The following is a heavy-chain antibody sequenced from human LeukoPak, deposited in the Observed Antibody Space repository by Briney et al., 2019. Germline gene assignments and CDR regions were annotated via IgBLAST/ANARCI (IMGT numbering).Heavy chain of an antibody. D-gene: IGHD3-3*01. Sequence: ASVKVSCKASGATFSSYAISWVRQAPGQGLEWMGGIIPIFGTANYAQKFQGRVTITTDESTSTAYMERSSLRSEDTAVYYCAIWSSGYYYYVDVWGKGTTVTVSS. CDR1: GATFSSYA. CDR3: AIWSSGYYYYVDV. J-gene: IGHJ6*03. V-gene: IGHV1-69*05. CDR2: IIPIFGTA.